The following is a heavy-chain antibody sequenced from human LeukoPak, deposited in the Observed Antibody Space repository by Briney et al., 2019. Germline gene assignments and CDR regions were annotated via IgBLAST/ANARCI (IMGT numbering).Heavy chain of an antibody. V-gene: IGHV3-74*01. Sequence: GGSLRLSCAASGFTFSSYWMHWVRQAPGKGLVWVSRINTDGSSTSYADSVKGRFTISRDNAKNTLYLQMNSLRAEDTAVYYCAARISRIVGASWGIDYWGQGTLVTVSS. CDR3: AARISRIVGASWGIDY. D-gene: IGHD1-26*01. CDR1: GFTFSSYW. J-gene: IGHJ4*02. CDR2: INTDGSST.